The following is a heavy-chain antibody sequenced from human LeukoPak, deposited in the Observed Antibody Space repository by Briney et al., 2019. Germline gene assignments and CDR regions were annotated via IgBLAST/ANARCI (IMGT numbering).Heavy chain of an antibody. Sequence: ASVKVSCKASGYTFTGYYMPWVRQAPGQGLEWMGWINPNSGGTNYAQKFQGRVTMTRDTSISTAYMELSRLRSDDTAVYYCARAYDSSGYCPDYWGQGTLVTVSS. V-gene: IGHV1-2*02. CDR2: INPNSGGT. D-gene: IGHD3-22*01. J-gene: IGHJ4*02. CDR1: GYTFTGYY. CDR3: ARAYDSSGYCPDY.